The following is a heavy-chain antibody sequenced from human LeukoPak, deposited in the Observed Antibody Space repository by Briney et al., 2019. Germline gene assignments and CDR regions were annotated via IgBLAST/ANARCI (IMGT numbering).Heavy chain of an antibody. CDR2: INRDGSRT. V-gene: IGHV3-74*01. CDR3: ARGGSDTAMAHDY. J-gene: IGHJ4*02. D-gene: IGHD5-18*01. Sequence: GGSLRLSCAASGFTFSNHWVHWVRQAPGKGLMWVSRINRDGSRTDYADSVKGRFTISRDDAKNTLYLQVNSLRAEDTAVYFCARGGSDTAMAHDYWGQGTLVTVSS. CDR1: GFTFSNHW.